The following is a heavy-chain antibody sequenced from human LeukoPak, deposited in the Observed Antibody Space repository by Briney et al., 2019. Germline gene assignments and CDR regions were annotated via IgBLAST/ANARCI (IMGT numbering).Heavy chain of an antibody. Sequence: PSETLSLTCTVSGGSISSSSYYWGWIRQPPEKGLEWIGSIYYSGSTYYNPSLKSRVTISVDTSKNQFSLKLSSVTAADTAVYYCARAIAAAASPYYYYGMDVSGQGTTVTVSS. V-gene: IGHV4-39*07. D-gene: IGHD6-13*01. CDR2: IYYSGST. CDR1: GGSISSSSYY. J-gene: IGHJ6*02. CDR3: ARAIAAAASPYYYYGMDV.